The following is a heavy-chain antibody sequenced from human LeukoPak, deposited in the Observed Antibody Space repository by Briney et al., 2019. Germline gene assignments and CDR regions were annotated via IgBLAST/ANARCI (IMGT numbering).Heavy chain of an antibody. CDR1: GGSFSGYY. CDR3: ASNSGSYGGWFDP. J-gene: IGHJ5*02. V-gene: IGHV4-31*11. Sequence: SETLSLTCAVYGGSFSGYYWSWIRQHPGKGLEWIGYIYYSGSTYYNPSLKSRVTISVDTSKNQFSLKLSSVTAADTAVYYCASNSGSYGGWFDPWGQGTLVTVSS. D-gene: IGHD1-26*01. CDR2: IYYSGST.